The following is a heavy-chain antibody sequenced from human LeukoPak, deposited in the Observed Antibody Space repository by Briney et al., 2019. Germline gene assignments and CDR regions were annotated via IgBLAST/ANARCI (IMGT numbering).Heavy chain of an antibody. CDR3: ARDTYYYDSSGYYHLYYYYYMDV. V-gene: IGHV4-39*07. D-gene: IGHD3-22*01. CDR1: GGYISSSSYY. J-gene: IGHJ6*03. CDR2: IYYSGST. Sequence: SETLSLTCTVSGGYISSSSYYWGWIRQPPGKGLEWIGSIYYSGSTYYNPSLKSRVTISVDTSKNQFSLKLSSVTAADTAVYYCARDTYYYDSSGYYHLYYYYYMDVWGKGTTVTVSS.